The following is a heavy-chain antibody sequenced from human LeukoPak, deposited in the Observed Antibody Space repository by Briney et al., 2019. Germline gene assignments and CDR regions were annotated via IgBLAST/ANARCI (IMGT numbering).Heavy chain of an antibody. CDR1: GFTFSSYA. Sequence: GGSLRLSCAASGFTFSSYAMSWVRQAPGKGLEWVSGFSGSGGSTYYADSLKGRFTISRDNSKSTLYLQMNSLRAEDTAVYYCARAGNIRFDYWGQGTLVTVSS. CDR2: FSGSGGST. V-gene: IGHV3-23*01. CDR3: ARAGNIRFDY. D-gene: IGHD2/OR15-2a*01. J-gene: IGHJ4*02.